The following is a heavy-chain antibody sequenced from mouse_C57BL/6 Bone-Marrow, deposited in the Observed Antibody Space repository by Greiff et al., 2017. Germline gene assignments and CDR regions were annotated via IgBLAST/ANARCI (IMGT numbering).Heavy chain of an antibody. CDR2: INPYNGGT. D-gene: IGHD1-1*01. J-gene: IGHJ1*03. Sequence: EVQLQQSGPVLVKPGASVKMSCKASGYTFTDYYMNWVKQSHGKSLEWIGVINPYNGGTSYNQKFKGKATLTVDKSSSTAYMELNSLTSEDSAVYYCARRVTTVVEGYFDVWGTGTTVTVSS. CDR1: GYTFTDYY. V-gene: IGHV1-19*01. CDR3: ARRVTTVVEGYFDV.